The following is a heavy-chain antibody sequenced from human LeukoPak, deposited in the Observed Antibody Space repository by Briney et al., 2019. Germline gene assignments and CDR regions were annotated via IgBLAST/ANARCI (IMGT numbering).Heavy chain of an antibody. D-gene: IGHD1-26*01. CDR2: INPSGGST. J-gene: IGHJ4*02. CDR1: GYTFTGYY. Sequence: ASVRVSCKASGYTFTGYYMHWVRQAPGQGLEWMGIINPSGGSTSYAQKFQGRVTMTRDTSTSTVYMELSSLRSEDTAVYYCAREWELLLSYWGQGTLVTVSS. V-gene: IGHV1-46*01. CDR3: AREWELLLSY.